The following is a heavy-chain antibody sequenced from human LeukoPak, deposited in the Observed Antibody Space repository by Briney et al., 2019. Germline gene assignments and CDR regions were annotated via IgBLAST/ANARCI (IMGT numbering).Heavy chain of an antibody. CDR3: ARDLGPASDTIFGVVRRPDDAFDI. J-gene: IGHJ3*02. D-gene: IGHD3-3*01. CDR2: IKQDGSEK. CDR1: GFTFSSYW. V-gene: IGHV3-7*01. Sequence: GGSLRLSCAASGFTFSSYWMSWVRQAPGKGLEWVANIKQDGSEKYYVDSVKGRFTISRDNAKNSLYLQMNSLRAEDTAVYYCARDLGPASDTIFGVVRRPDDAFDIWGQGTMVTVSS.